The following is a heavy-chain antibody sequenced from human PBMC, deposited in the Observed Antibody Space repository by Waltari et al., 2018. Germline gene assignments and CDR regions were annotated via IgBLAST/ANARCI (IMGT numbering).Heavy chain of an antibody. Sequence: VQVLESGGGVVEPGRSVRVSCGGCGWNFSSVGIHWVRQTPVKVLEWIALISYDGSDLYYADSVKGRFTISRDISQNIVYLQMNSLRTEDTAIYYCVISTRFDPWGQGTLVTVSS. V-gene: IGHV3-30*03. CDR2: ISYDGSDL. CDR1: GWNFSSVG. J-gene: IGHJ5*02. CDR3: VISTRFDP. D-gene: IGHD1-1*01.